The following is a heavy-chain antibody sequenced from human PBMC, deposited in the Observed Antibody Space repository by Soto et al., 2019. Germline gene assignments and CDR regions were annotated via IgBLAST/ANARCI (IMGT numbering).Heavy chain of an antibody. J-gene: IGHJ6*02. V-gene: IGHV1-69*12. D-gene: IGHD3-10*01. CDR2: IIPIFGTA. CDR3: ALHYGSGSNYYYYGMDV. Sequence: QVQLVQSGAEVKKPGSSVKVSCKASGGTFSSYAISWVRQAPGQGLEWMGGIIPIFGTADYAQKFQGRVTITADESTSTAYMELGSRRSEETAVYYCALHYGSGSNYYYYGMDVWGQGTTVTGSS. CDR1: GGTFSSYA.